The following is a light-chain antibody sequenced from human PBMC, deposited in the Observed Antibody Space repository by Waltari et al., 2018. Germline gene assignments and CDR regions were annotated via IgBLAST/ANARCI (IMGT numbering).Light chain of an antibody. J-gene: IGKJ1*01. CDR2: KVS. Sequence: VMTQSPLSLSITPGHPAYISCRSSESLVHSDGNTYLSWFQQKPGQPQRLLIYKVSNRDSGVPDRFSGSGAGKDFTLKISRVEAEDVGIYYCGQGTHWPTFGQGTKVEIK. CDR3: GQGTHWPT. CDR1: ESLVHSDGNTY. V-gene: IGKV2-30*02.